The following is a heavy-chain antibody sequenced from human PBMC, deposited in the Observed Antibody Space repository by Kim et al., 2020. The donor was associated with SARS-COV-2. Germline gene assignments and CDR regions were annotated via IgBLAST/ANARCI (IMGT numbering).Heavy chain of an antibody. D-gene: IGHD6-13*01. Sequence: GGSLRLSCAASGFAFSRSAMHWVRQTAGKGLEWVSAIGTASDTYYPESVKGRFTISSEDAKNSLYLQMNNLRAGDTAVYYCVREGTSSNWTNWYFYLWG. CDR1: GFAFSRSA. V-gene: IGHV3-13*01. J-gene: IGHJ2*01. CDR3: VREGTSSNWTNWYFYL. CDR2: IGTASDT.